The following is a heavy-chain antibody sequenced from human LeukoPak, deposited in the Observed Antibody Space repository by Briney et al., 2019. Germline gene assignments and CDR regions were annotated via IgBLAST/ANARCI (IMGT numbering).Heavy chain of an antibody. CDR3: ASPVKYCSGGSCYSGAFDI. Sequence: ASVKVSCKASGYTFTSYGISWVRQAPGQGLEWMGWISAYNGNTNYAQKLQGRVTMTTDTSTSTAYMELRSLRSDDTAVYYCASPVKYCSGGSCYSGAFDIWGQGTMVTVSS. D-gene: IGHD2-15*01. V-gene: IGHV1-18*01. J-gene: IGHJ3*02. CDR1: GYTFTSYG. CDR2: ISAYNGNT.